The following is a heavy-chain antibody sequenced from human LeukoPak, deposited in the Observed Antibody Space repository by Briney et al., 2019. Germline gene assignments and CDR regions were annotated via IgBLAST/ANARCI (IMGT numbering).Heavy chain of an antibody. V-gene: IGHV4-38-2*02. J-gene: IGHJ3*02. CDR2: IYHSGST. D-gene: IGHD2-15*01. Sequence: SETLSLTCTVSGYSISSGYYWGWIRQPPGKGLEWIGNIYHSGSTYYNPSLKSQVTISVDTSKNQFSLKLSSVTAADTAVYYCARGRYCSGGSCYYRRDAFDIWGQGTMVTVSS. CDR3: ARGRYCSGGSCYYRRDAFDI. CDR1: GYSISSGYY.